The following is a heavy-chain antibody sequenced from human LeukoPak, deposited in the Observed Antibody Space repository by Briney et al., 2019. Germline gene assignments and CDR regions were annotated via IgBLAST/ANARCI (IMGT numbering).Heavy chain of an antibody. Sequence: GGSLRLSCAASGFTFSSYAMHWVRQAPGKGLEWVAVILYDGSNKYYADSVKGRFTISRDNSKNTLYLQMNSLRAEDTAVYYCARGLRFLEWFYYYYGMDVWGQGTTVTVSS. D-gene: IGHD3-3*01. CDR3: ARGLRFLEWFYYYYGMDV. V-gene: IGHV3-30-3*01. CDR1: GFTFSSYA. J-gene: IGHJ6*02. CDR2: ILYDGSNK.